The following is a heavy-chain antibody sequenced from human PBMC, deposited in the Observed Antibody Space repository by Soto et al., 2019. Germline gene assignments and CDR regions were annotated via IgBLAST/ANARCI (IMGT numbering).Heavy chain of an antibody. CDR1: GFSFASFA. D-gene: IGHD3-3*01. Sequence: DVRLAESGGGLVQPGGSLRLSCTTSGFSFASFAMTWVRQAPGKGLEWVATISGSDGKTYYADPVKGRFSISRDTSRNTLFLQMYSLRADDTAIYYCAKWSYLDYWGQGPRVTVSS. CDR3: AKWSYLDY. V-gene: IGHV3-23*04. J-gene: IGHJ4*02. CDR2: ISGSDGKT.